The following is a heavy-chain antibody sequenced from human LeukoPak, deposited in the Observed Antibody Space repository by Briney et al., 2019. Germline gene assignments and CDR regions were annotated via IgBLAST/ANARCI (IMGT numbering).Heavy chain of an antibody. J-gene: IGHJ4*02. D-gene: IGHD3-16*01. Sequence: SETLSLTCTVSSYSISSGFYWGWIRQPPGKGLEWIGSIHHSGSTYYNPSLKSRVTISVDTSKNQFSLKLSSVTAADTAVYYCARERGLTFGGVDYWGQGTLVTVSS. CDR2: IHHSGST. CDR1: SYSISSGFY. V-gene: IGHV4-38-2*02. CDR3: ARERGLTFGGVDY.